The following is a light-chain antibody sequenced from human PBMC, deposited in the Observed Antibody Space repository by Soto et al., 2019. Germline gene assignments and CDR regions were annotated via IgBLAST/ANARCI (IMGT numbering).Light chain of an antibody. CDR1: QSVSDS. V-gene: IGKV3-15*01. CDR2: SAS. J-gene: IGKJ1*01. CDR3: QQYNKWPRM. Sequence: EIVLTQSPATLSVSAGERATLSCRASQSVSDSLAWYQQKPGQAPRLLIYSASTRATGIPARFSGSGSGTEFTLTISSLQSEDFAVYYCQQYNKWPRMFGQGTKVDI.